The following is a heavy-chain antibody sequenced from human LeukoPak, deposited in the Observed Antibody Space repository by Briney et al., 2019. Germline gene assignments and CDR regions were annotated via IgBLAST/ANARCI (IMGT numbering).Heavy chain of an antibody. J-gene: IGHJ4*02. V-gene: IGHV1-3*01. CDR2: INAGNGNT. Sequence: ASVKVSCKASGYTFTSYAMHWVRQAPGQRLEWMGWINAGNGNTKYSQKFQGRVTITRDTSASTSYMELRSLRSDDTAVYYCARGFPKATSSSCDYWGQGTLVTVSS. D-gene: IGHD6-13*01. CDR3: ARGFPKATSSSCDY. CDR1: GYTFTSYA.